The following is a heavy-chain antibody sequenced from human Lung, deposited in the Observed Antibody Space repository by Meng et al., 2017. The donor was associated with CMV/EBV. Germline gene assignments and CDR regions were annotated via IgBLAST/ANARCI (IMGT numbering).Heavy chain of an antibody. D-gene: IGHD2-2*01. CDR2: TITIFGTA. J-gene: IGHJ5*02. CDR3: AMEDYPQLLYP. CDR1: GGTFNSYA. V-gene: IGHV1-69*05. Sequence: SGRASGGTFNSYAMSWVRQAPGQGLEWMGGTITIFGTATYSKEFQGRITITTNESTSTAYMELSSLRSEDAATYYCAMEDYPQLLYPWGQGALVTVSS.